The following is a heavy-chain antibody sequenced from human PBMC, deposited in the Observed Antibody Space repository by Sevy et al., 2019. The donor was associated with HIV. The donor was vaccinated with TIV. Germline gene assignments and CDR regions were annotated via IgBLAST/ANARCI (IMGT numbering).Heavy chain of an antibody. V-gene: IGHV1-69*13. D-gene: IGHD3-16*01. CDR1: GGTLRKNV. Sequence: ASVKVSCKASGGTLRKNVISWVRQAPGRGLEWMGGIIPIFGTPTYGQNLQGRVTIFADESTSTSYLEVRSLRTEDTAMYFCARGGYAYGLLSTHAFDLWGQGTMVTVSS. J-gene: IGHJ3*01. CDR2: IIPIFGTP. CDR3: ARGGYAYGLLSTHAFDL.